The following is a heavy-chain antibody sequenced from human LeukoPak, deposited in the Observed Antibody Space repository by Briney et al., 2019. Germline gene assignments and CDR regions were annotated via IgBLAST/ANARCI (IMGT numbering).Heavy chain of an antibody. V-gene: IGHV1-69*01. J-gene: IGHJ4*02. Sequence: ASVKVSCKASGGTFSSYAISWVRQAPGQGLEWVGGIIPIFGTANYAQKFQGRVTITADESTSTAYMELSSLRSEDTAVYYCARDTVPYSSSWYDYWGQGTLVTVSS. CDR1: GGTFSSYA. CDR3: ARDTVPYSSSWYDY. CDR2: IIPIFGTA. D-gene: IGHD6-13*01.